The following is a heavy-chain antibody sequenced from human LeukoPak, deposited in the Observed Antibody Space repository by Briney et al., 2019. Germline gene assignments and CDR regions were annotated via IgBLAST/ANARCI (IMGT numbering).Heavy chain of an antibody. V-gene: IGHV4-34*01. CDR3: ARGLEGSGRPFDY. J-gene: IGHJ4*02. CDR1: GGSFSGYY. CDR2: INHSGST. Sequence: SETPSLTCAVYGGSFSGYYWSWIRQPPGKGLEWIGEINHSGSTNYNPSLKSRVTISVDTSKNQFSLKLSSVTAADTAVYYCARGLEGSGRPFDYWGQGTLVTVSS. D-gene: IGHD6-19*01.